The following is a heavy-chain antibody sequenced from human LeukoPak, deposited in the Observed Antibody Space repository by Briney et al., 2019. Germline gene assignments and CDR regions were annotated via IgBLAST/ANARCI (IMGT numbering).Heavy chain of an antibody. CDR1: GGSISTYY. CDR2: IHTSGRT. J-gene: IGHJ4*01. V-gene: IGHV4-4*07. D-gene: IGHD6-19*01. Sequence: SETLSLTCSVSGGSISTYYWSWIRQPAGKGLEWIAQIHTSGRTDFNPSLKCRLSISMDTPNNHFSLMITSVTAADTAIYYCAGRALSTGWTFDYWGHGTLVTVSS. CDR3: AGRALSTGWTFDY.